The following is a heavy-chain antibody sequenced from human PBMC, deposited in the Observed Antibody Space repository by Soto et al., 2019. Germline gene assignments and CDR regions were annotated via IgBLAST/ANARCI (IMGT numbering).Heavy chain of an antibody. D-gene: IGHD3-22*01. CDR1: GFTFSSYW. Sequence: GGSLRLSCAASGFTFSSYWMSWVRQAPGKGLEWVANIKQDGGEKYYVDSVKGRFTISRDNAKNSLFLQMNSLRAEDTAVYYCARDSVRGYYESSGYFNALDYWGQGTLVTVSS. CDR3: ARDSVRGYYESSGYFNALDY. CDR2: IKQDGGEK. J-gene: IGHJ4*02. V-gene: IGHV3-7*01.